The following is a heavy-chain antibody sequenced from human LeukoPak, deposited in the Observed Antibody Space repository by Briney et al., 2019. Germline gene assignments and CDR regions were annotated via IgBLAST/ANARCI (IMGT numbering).Heavy chain of an antibody. CDR3: ASGGWRGDD. D-gene: IGHD6-19*01. J-gene: IGHJ4*02. V-gene: IGHV3-7*01. CDR2: IKQDGSEK. Sequence: GGSLRLSCAASRFTFSSYWMSWVRQAPGKRLEWVANIKQDGSEKYYVDSVKGRFTISRDNAKNSLYLQMNSLRAEDTAVYYCASGGWRGDDWGQGTLVTVSS. CDR1: RFTFSSYW.